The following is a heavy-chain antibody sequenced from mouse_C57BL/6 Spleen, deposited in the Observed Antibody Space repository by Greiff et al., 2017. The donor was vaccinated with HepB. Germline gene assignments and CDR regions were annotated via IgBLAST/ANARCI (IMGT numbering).Heavy chain of an antibody. D-gene: IGHD2-4*01. CDR1: GYTFTDYN. J-gene: IGHJ4*01. CDR2: INPNNGGT. V-gene: IGHV1-18*01. Sequence: VHVKQSGPELVKPGASVKIPCKASGYTFTDYNMDWVKQSHGKSLEWIGDINPNNGGTIYNQKFKGKATLTVDKSSSTAYMELRSLTSEDTAVYYCARVYDYDMSYAMDYWGQGTSVTVSS. CDR3: ARVYDYDMSYAMDY.